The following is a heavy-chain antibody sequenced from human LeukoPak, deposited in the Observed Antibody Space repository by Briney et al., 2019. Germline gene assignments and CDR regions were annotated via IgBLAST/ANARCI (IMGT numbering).Heavy chain of an antibody. D-gene: IGHD5-12*01. CDR3: AKDLGLGYDRYWYFDL. J-gene: IGHJ2*01. CDR2: ISGSGGST. V-gene: IGHV3-23*01. Sequence: GGSLRLSCAASGFTFGSYAMSWVRQAPGKGLEWVSAISGSGGSTYYADSVKGRFTISRDNSKNTLYLQMNSLRAEDTAVYYCAKDLGLGYDRYWYFDLWGRGTLVTVSS. CDR1: GFTFGSYA.